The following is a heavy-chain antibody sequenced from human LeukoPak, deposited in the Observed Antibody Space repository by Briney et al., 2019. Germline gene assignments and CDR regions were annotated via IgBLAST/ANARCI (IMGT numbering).Heavy chain of an antibody. V-gene: IGHV4-39*07. D-gene: IGHD1-14*01. J-gene: IGHJ6*02. CDR1: GGSISGSSYY. CDR2: INHSGST. Sequence: SETLSLTCTVSGGSISGSSYYWGWIRQPPGKGLEWIGEINHSGSTKYTPSLKSRVTISVDTSKTQFSLKLSSVTAADTAVYYCGEGTSPIYYGIDVWGQGTTVTVSS. CDR3: GEGTSPIYYGIDV.